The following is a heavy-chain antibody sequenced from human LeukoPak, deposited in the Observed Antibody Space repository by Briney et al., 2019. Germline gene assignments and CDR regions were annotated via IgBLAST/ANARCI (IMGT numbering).Heavy chain of an antibody. J-gene: IGHJ3*02. V-gene: IGHV4-34*01. D-gene: IGHD3-10*01. CDR2: INHSGST. CDR3: AGVAYYGSGTNAFDI. Sequence: SETLSLTCAVYGGSFSGYYWSWIRQPPGKGLEWIGEINHSGSTNYNPSLKSRVTISVDTSKNQFSLKLSSVTAADTAVYYCAGVAYYGSGTNAFDIWGQGTMVTVSS. CDR1: GGSFSGYY.